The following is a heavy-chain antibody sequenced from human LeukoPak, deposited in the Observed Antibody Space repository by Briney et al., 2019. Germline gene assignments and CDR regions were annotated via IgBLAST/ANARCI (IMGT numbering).Heavy chain of an antibody. V-gene: IGHV4-34*01. J-gene: IGHJ3*02. CDR2: INHSGST. CDR1: GGSFSGYY. CDR3: ARDRRPAFDI. Sequence: SETLSLTCAVYGGSFSGYYWSWIRQPPGKGLEWIGEINHSGSTNYNPSLKSRVTISVDTSKNQFSLKLSSVTAADTAVYYCARDRRPAFDIWGQGTMVTVSS.